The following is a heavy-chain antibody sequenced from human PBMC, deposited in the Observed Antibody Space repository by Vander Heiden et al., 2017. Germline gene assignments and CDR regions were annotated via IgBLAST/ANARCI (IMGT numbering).Heavy chain of an antibody. CDR1: GGTFSSYA. CDR2: IIPILGIA. D-gene: IGHD2-15*01. J-gene: IGHJ6*02. V-gene: IGHV1-69*10. CDR3: ARGALGYCSGGSCYSIDYYYYGMDV. Sequence: QVQLVQSGAEVKKPGSSVKASCKASGGTFSSYALSWVSTAPGQGLEWMGGIIPILGIANYAQKFQGRVTITADKSTSTAYMELSSLRSEDTAVYYCARGALGYCSGGSCYSIDYYYYGMDVWGQGTTVTASS.